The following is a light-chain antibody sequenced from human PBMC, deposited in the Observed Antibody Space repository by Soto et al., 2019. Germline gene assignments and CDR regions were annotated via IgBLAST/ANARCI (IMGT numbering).Light chain of an antibody. CDR1: QSVSSN. CDR2: AAS. CDR3: QQYTEWPPWT. J-gene: IGKJ1*01. Sequence: ASLSCRASQSVSSNLAWYQQKPGQAPRLLIYAASTRATGISTRFSGSGSGTEFTLTISSLQSEDFAIYYCQQYTEWPPWTFGQGTKVDIK. V-gene: IGKV3-15*01.